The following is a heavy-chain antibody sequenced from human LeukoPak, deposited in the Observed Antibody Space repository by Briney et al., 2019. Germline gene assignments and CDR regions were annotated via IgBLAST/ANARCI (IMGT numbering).Heavy chain of an antibody. J-gene: IGHJ5*02. V-gene: IGHV4-61*02. CDR1: GGSISSGSYY. Sequence: PSQTLSLTCTVSGGSISSGSYYWSWIRQPAGKGLEWIGRIYTSGSTNYNPSLKSRVTISIDTSKNQFSLKLSSVTAADTAVYYCARDQSSGWIGGNNWFDPWGQGTLVTVSS. D-gene: IGHD6-19*01. CDR3: ARDQSSGWIGGNNWFDP. CDR2: IYTSGST.